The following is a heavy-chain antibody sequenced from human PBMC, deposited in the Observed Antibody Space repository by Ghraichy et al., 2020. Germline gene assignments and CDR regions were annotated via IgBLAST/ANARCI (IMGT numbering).Heavy chain of an antibody. CDR2: IKEDGSEQ. J-gene: IGHJ4*02. V-gene: IGHV3-7*01. D-gene: IGHD3-22*01. Sequence: GGPLRLSCAASGFTFSSNWMSWVRQSPGRGLEWVANIKEDGSEQYYMDSVKGRFTIARDNAKNSLYLQMNSLRAEDTAVYYCARDASGYYSWGQGTLVTVSS. CDR3: ARDASGYYS. CDR1: GFTFSSNW.